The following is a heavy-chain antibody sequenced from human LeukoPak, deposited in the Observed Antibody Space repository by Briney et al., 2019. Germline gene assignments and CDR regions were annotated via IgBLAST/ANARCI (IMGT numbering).Heavy chain of an antibody. CDR2: ISGSGGST. Sequence: GGSLRLSCAASRFTFSSYAMSWVRQAPGKGLEWVSAISGSGGSTYYADSVKGRFTISRDNSKNMLYLQMNSLRAEDTAVYYCAKDLTVSTPRAKYYYYYYGMDVWGQGTTVTVSS. J-gene: IGHJ6*02. V-gene: IGHV3-23*01. CDR3: AKDLTVSTPRAKYYYYYYGMDV. CDR1: RFTFSSYA. D-gene: IGHD2-2*01.